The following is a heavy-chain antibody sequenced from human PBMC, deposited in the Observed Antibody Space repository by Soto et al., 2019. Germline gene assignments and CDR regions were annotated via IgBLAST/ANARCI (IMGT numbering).Heavy chain of an antibody. CDR2: ISYDGSNK. Sequence: PGGSLRLSCAASGFTFSSYGMHWVRQAPGKGLEWVAIISYDGSNKYYADSVKGRFTISRDNSKNTLYLQMNSLRAEDTAVYYCAKDPQFAITMVRGARYYYGMDVWGQGTTVTVSS. J-gene: IGHJ6*02. CDR3: AKDPQFAITMVRGARYYYGMDV. D-gene: IGHD3-10*01. CDR1: GFTFSSYG. V-gene: IGHV3-30*18.